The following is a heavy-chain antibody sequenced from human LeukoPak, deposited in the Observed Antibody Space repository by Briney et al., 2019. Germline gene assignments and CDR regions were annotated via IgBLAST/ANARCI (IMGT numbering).Heavy chain of an antibody. CDR1: GFTFSSYW. D-gene: IGHD3-10*01. CDR3: ARGAGSGYYFYMDV. Sequence: PGGSLRLSCAASGFTFSSYWMSWVRQAPGKGLEWVANIKQDGSEKYYVDSVKGRFTISRDNAKNSLYLQMNSPRAEDTAFYYCARGAGSGYYFYMDVWGKGTTVTVSS. CDR2: IKQDGSEK. V-gene: IGHV3-7*03. J-gene: IGHJ6*03.